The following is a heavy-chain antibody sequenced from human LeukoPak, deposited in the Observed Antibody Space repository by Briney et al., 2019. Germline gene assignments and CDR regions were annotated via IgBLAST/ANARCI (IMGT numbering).Heavy chain of an antibody. CDR1: GFTFSRYS. CDR2: ISTSSSYI. Sequence: GGSLRLSCAASGFTFSRYSMNWVRQAPGKGLEWVSSISTSSSYIYYADSVKGRFTISRDNAKNSLYLQINSLRAEDTAVYYCARVGLDRRGYSGYESFDYWGQGTLVTVSS. V-gene: IGHV3-21*01. J-gene: IGHJ4*02. D-gene: IGHD5-12*01. CDR3: ARVGLDRRGYSGYESFDY.